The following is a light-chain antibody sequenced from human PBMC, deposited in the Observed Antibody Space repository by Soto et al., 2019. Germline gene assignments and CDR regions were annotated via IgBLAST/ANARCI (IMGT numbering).Light chain of an antibody. V-gene: IGKV1-17*03. J-gene: IGKJ1*01. CDR3: LQHQTYPWT. Sequence: DIQRTQSPSAMSASVGDRVTITCRASQGINKYLAWFQQRPGKVPTRLIYAASSLQSGVPSRFSGSGSGTEFTLTISSLQPEDFATYYCLQHQTYPWTFGRGTKVEIK. CDR2: AAS. CDR1: QGINKY.